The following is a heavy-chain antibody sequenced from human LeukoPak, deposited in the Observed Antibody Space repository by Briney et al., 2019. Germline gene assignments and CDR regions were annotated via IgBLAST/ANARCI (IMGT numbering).Heavy chain of an antibody. CDR3: ARRTLFGVIKPPDY. J-gene: IGHJ4*02. D-gene: IGHD3-3*01. V-gene: IGHV3-23*01. Sequence: GSLRLSCAASGFTFSSFAMSWVRQAPGQGLEWVSSISSTAATTYYADSVRGRFTISRDNAMNTLYLQLSSLRVEDTAVYYCARRTLFGVIKPPDYWGQGTLVTVSS. CDR1: GFTFSSFA. CDR2: ISSTAATT.